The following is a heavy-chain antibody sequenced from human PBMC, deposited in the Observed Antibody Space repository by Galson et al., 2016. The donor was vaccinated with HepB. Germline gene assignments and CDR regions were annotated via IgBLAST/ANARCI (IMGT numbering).Heavy chain of an antibody. CDR1: GFTVSSNY. CDR3: VRGSLGLRFFDY. CDR2: IYSGGTT. J-gene: IGHJ4*02. D-gene: IGHD3-3*01. Sequence: SLRLSCAASGFTVSSNYMSWVRQAPGKGLEWVSVIYSGGTTYYADSVKGRFTISRDNAKNTLYLQVNSLRAEDTAVYYCVRGSLGLRFFDYWGQGTLVTVSS. V-gene: IGHV3-66*01.